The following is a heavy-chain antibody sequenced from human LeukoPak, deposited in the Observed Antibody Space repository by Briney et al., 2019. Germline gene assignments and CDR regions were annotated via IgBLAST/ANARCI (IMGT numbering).Heavy chain of an antibody. Sequence: GGSLRLSCAASGFTFSSYAMSWVRQAPGQGLEWVSAFSYSGGTTFYADSVRGSFTISRDNSKNTLYLQMNSLRAEDTAVYYCTKDSSVYYYYSQYWGQGTLVTVSS. CDR2: FSYSGGTT. CDR1: GFTFSSYA. J-gene: IGHJ1*01. CDR3: TKDSSVYYYYSQY. D-gene: IGHD3-22*01. V-gene: IGHV3-23*01.